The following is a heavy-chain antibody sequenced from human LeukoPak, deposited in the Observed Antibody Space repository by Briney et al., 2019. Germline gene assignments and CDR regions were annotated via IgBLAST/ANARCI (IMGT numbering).Heavy chain of an antibody. V-gene: IGHV4-34*01. J-gene: IGHJ4*02. D-gene: IGHD4-17*01. CDR3: ALLMDYGDYTVDY. CDR1: GGSFSGYY. CDR2: INHSGST. Sequence: PSETLSLTCAVYGGSFSGYYWSWIRQPPGKGLEWIGEINHSGSTNYNPSLKSRVTISVDTSKNQFSLKLSSVTAADTAVYYCALLMDYGDYTVDYWGQGTLVTVSS.